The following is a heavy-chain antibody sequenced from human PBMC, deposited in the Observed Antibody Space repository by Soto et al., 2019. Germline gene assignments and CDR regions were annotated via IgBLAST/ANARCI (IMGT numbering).Heavy chain of an antibody. J-gene: IGHJ4*02. Sequence: EVQLLESGGGLVQPGGSLRLSCAASGFTFSSYAMSWVRQAPGKGLEWVSAISGSGGSTYYADSVKGRFTISRDNSKNKLYLQMNSLRAEDTAVYYCASLPHDYGDYFDYWGQGTLVTVSS. CDR2: ISGSGGST. CDR3: ASLPHDYGDYFDY. D-gene: IGHD4-17*01. CDR1: GFTFSSYA. V-gene: IGHV3-23*01.